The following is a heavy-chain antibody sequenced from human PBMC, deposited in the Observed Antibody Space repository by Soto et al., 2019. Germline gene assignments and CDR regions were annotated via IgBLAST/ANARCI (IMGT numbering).Heavy chain of an antibody. CDR3: ATLGPWLGEPWRGQYFDF. V-gene: IGHV1-46*03. Sequence: QVQLVQSGAEVRKPGASVKVFCKASGYSVTSYYIYWGRQAPGQGLEWMGIINPSGDAITYAKRFQRRVTTAWVASTHPLFRGLSRLSSEDTAVYFCATLGPWLGEPWRGQYFDFWGQGTLVTVSS. D-gene: IGHD3-10*01. CDR1: GYSVTSYY. J-gene: IGHJ4*02. CDR2: INPSGDAI.